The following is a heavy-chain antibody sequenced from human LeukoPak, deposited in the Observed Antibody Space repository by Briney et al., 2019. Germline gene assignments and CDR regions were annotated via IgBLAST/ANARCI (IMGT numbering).Heavy chain of an antibody. Sequence: GGSLRLSCAASGFTFSTYSMNWVRQAPGKGLEWVSYIDTGTSTIYYADSVKGRFTISKANAKNSLYLQMNSLRAEDTAVYFCAKQLWCRELLYSALDSWGQGSLVTVSS. CDR1: GFTFSTYS. CDR3: AKQLWCRELLYSALDS. J-gene: IGHJ4*02. D-gene: IGHD3-10*01. CDR2: IDTGTSTI. V-gene: IGHV3-48*04.